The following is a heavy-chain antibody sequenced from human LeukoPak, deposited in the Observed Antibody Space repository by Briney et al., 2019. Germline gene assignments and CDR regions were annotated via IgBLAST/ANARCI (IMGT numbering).Heavy chain of an antibody. D-gene: IGHD3-10*01. CDR3: ASGSLRWRGQYYYGSGSPNFDY. V-gene: IGHV4-34*09. Sequence: PSETLSLTCAVYGGSFSGYYWSWIRQPPGPPGKGLEWIGEINHSGSTNYNPSLESRVTISVDTSKNQFSLKLSSVTAADTAVYYCASGSLRWRGQYYYGSGSPNFDYWGQGTLVTVSS. J-gene: IGHJ4*02. CDR2: INHSGST. CDR1: GGSFSGYY.